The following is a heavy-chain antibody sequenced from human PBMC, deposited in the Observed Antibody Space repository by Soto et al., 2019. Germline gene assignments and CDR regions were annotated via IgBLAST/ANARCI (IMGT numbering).Heavy chain of an antibody. D-gene: IGHD5-18*01. CDR3: ARDVRGYSYGLGAWDV. V-gene: IGHV1-69*01. CDR2: IIPIFGTA. CDR1: GGTFSSYA. Sequence: QVQLVQSGAEVKKPGSSVKVSCKASGGTFSSYAISWLRQSPGQGLEWMGGIIPIFGTANYAQKFQGRVTITADESTSTAYMELSSLRSEDTAVYYCARDVRGYSYGLGAWDVWGQGTTVTVSS. J-gene: IGHJ6*02.